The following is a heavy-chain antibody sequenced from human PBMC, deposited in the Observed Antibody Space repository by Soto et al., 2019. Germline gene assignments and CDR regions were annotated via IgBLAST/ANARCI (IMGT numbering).Heavy chain of an antibody. CDR2: IVPTFGTA. CDR1: GGTFSSYA. V-gene: IGHV1-69*06. J-gene: IGHJ6*02. D-gene: IGHD3-3*01. CDR3: ARRDFWSGEYYYYYGMDV. Sequence: VASVKVSCKASGGTFSSYAISWVRQAPGQGLEWMGGIVPTFGTANYAQKFQGRVTITADKSTSTAYMELSSLRSEDTAVYYCARRDFWSGEYYYYYGMDVWGQGTTVTVSS.